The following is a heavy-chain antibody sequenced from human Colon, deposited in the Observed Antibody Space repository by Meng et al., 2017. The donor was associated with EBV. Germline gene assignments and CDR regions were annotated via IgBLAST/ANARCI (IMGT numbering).Heavy chain of an antibody. J-gene: IGHJ4*02. CDR1: GGSISSSGYY. D-gene: IGHD5-18*01. V-gene: IGHV4-30-4*01. CDR3: VRYSYGFDD. Sequence: QVQLQESGPGLVKPSXXLSLTCGVSGGSISSSGYYWSWIRQPPGKGLEWIGYSYYSGSTYYNPSLKSRVTISVDTSNNQFSLKLKSVTAADTAVYYCVRYSYGFDDWGQGTLVTVSS. CDR2: SYYSGST.